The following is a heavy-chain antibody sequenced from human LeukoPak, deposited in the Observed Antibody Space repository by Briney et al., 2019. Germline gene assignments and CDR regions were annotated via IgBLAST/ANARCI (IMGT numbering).Heavy chain of an antibody. CDR1: GGSISSYY. CDR3: AREYSGSYNY. CDR2: IYYSGST. D-gene: IGHD1-26*01. V-gene: IGHV4-59*01. J-gene: IGHJ4*02. Sequence: SETPSLXCTVSGGSISSYYWSWIRQPPGKGLEWIGYIYYSGSTNYNPSLKSRVTISVDTSRNQFSLKLSSVTAADTAVYYCAREYSGSYNYWGQGTLVTVSS.